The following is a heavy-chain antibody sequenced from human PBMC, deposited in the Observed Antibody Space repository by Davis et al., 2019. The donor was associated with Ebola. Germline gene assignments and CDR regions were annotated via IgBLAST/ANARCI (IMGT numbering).Heavy chain of an antibody. D-gene: IGHD3-22*01. J-gene: IGHJ4*02. Sequence: SETLSLTCAVSGYSISSGYYWGWIRQPPGKGLEWIGIIYHSGSTYYNPSLKSRVTISVDRSKNQFSLKLSSVTAADTAVYYCARENTEGRVVVHWGQGTLVTVSS. CDR3: ARENTEGRVVVH. V-gene: IGHV4-38-2*02. CDR2: IYHSGST. CDR1: GYSISSGYY.